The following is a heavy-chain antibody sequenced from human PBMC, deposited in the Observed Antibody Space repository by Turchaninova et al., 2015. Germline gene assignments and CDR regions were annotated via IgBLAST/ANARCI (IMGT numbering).Heavy chain of an antibody. CDR3: ARLSMRYLFDP. V-gene: IGHV4-30-4*01. CDR2: ICYSGGT. D-gene: IGHD2/OR15-2a*01. CDR1: GGSINSDDYY. J-gene: IGHJ5*02. Sequence: QVQLQESGPGLVKPSQTLSLTCIVSGGSINSDDYYWSWIRLPPGKGLEWMGTICYSGGTYYNASLKVRVSLLWERSRDQFSLKLRSGTAADTAMYYCARLSMRYLFDPWGQGTLVTVSS.